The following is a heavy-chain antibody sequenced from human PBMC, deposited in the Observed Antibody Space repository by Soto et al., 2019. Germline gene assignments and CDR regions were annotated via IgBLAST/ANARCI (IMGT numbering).Heavy chain of an antibody. CDR2: IYPGDSDT. J-gene: IGHJ3*02. CDR3: ARPGGYEPSDYYESSCYWLAPAGRGYAGGDVFDI. CDR1: GYSFTSYW. V-gene: IGHV5-51*01. Sequence: PGESLKISCKGSGYSFTSYWIAWVRQMPGKALECMGIIYPGDSDTRYSPSFQGQVTISADKSISTAYLQWSSLKASDTAMYYCARPGGYEPSDYYESSCYWLAPAGRGYAGGDVFDIWGHG. D-gene: IGHD3-22*01.